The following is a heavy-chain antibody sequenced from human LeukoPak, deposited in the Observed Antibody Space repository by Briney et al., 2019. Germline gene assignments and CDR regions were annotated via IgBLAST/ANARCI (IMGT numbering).Heavy chain of an antibody. D-gene: IGHD1-26*01. CDR1: GGSISSSTYF. Sequence: PSETLSLTCTVSGGSISSSTYFWGWIRQPPGKGLEWIGSIFNSGTTYYNPSLKSRVTISVDTSKNQFSLKLNSVTAADTAVYYCARHGSYYFWFDPWDQGTLVTVSS. V-gene: IGHV4-39*01. CDR2: IFNSGTT. J-gene: IGHJ5*02. CDR3: ARHGSYYFWFDP.